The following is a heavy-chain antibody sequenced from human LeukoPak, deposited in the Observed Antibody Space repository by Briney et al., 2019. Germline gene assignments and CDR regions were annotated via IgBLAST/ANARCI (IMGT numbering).Heavy chain of an antibody. CDR1: GGSFSGYY. CDR3: ARGGSGSYYYNWFDP. CDR2: INHSGST. V-gene: IGHV4-34*01. D-gene: IGHD3-10*01. Sequence: PSETLSLTCAVYGGSFSGYYWSWIRQPPGKGLEWIGEINHSGSTNYNPSLKSRVTISVDRSKNQFSLKLSSVTAADTAVYYCARGGSGSYYYNWFDPWGQGTLVTVSS. J-gene: IGHJ5*02.